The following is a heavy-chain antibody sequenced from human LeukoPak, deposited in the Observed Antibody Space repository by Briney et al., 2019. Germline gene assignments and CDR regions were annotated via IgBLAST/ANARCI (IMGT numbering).Heavy chain of an antibody. V-gene: IGHV3-21*01. CDR3: ARDYYGSGSYLASHFDY. CDR1: GFTFSSYS. CDR2: ISSSSSYI. D-gene: IGHD3-10*01. J-gene: IGHJ4*02. Sequence: PGGSLRLSCAASGFTFSSYSMNWVRQAPGKGLEWVSFISSSSSYIYYADLVKGRFTISRDNAKNSLYLQMNSLRAEDTAVYYCARDYYGSGSYLASHFDYWGQGTLVTVSS.